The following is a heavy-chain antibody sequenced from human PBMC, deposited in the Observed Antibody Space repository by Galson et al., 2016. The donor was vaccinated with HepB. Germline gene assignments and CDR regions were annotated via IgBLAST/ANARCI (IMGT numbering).Heavy chain of an antibody. CDR3: ARTYYTFLTGYYRYYFDF. V-gene: IGHV4-30-4*01. D-gene: IGHD3-9*01. CDR1: GGSIRGGDYY. J-gene: IGHJ4*02. Sequence: TLSLTCTVSGGSIRGGDYYWSWIRQPPGKGLEWIGFIHDSGSTYYNPTLNSRLTISVDRAKNQFSLKLSSVTVADTAVYHCARTYYTFLTGYYRYYFDFWGQGTLVTVSS. CDR2: IHDSGST.